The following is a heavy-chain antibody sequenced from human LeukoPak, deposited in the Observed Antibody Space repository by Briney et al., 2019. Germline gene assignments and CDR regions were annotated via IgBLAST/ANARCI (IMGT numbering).Heavy chain of an antibody. V-gene: IGHV3-30*18. CDR1: GFTFSSYG. D-gene: IGHD1-26*01. Sequence: GGSLRLSCAASGFTFSSYGMHWVRQAPGKGLEWVAVISYDGSNKYYADSVKGRFTISRDNSKNTLYLQMNSLRAEDTAVYYCAKEEWELRGTYFDYWGQGTLVTVSS. J-gene: IGHJ4*02. CDR3: AKEEWELRGTYFDY. CDR2: ISYDGSNK.